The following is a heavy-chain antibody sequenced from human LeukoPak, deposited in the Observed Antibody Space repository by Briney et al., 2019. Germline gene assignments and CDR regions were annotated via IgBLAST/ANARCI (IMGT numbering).Heavy chain of an antibody. D-gene: IGHD2-2*01. CDR3: AHRRSSSWYFDY. J-gene: IGHJ4*02. CDR1: GFSLSTSGVG. V-gene: IGHV2-5*02. Sequence: SGPTLVNPTQTLTLTCTFSGFSLSTSGVGVGWIRQPPGKALEWLTLIYWDDDKRYSPSLRSRLTITKDTSKNQVVLTMTNMDPVDTAIYYCAHRRSSSWYFDYWGQGTLVTVSS. CDR2: IYWDDDK.